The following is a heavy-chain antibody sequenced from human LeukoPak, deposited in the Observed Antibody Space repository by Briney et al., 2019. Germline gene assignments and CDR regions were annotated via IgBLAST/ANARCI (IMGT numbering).Heavy chain of an antibody. J-gene: IGHJ6*03. CDR2: FYPEDGDT. D-gene: IGHD4-23*01. CDR3: ATESPRWVAEYYYYYYYMDV. V-gene: IGHV1-24*01. Sequence: ASVKVSCKVSGYTLTELSMHWVRQAPGKGLECMGGFYPEDGDTIYALKYQGRVTMTEDTSTDTAYMELSSLRSEDTAVYYCATESPRWVAEYYYYYYYMDVWGKGTTVTVSS. CDR1: GYTLTELS.